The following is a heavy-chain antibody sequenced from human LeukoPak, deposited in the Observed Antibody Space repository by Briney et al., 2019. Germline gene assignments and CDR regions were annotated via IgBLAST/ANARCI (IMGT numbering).Heavy chain of an antibody. Sequence: SETLSLTCAVSGGSISSSNWWSWVRQPPGKGLEWIGSIYYSGSTYYNPSLKSRVTISVDTSKNQFSLKLSSVTAADTAVYYCAPVVVVAATQRNWFDPWGQGTLVTVSS. J-gene: IGHJ5*02. CDR1: GGSISSSNW. D-gene: IGHD2-15*01. CDR2: IYYSGST. V-gene: IGHV4-39*01. CDR3: APVVVVAATQRNWFDP.